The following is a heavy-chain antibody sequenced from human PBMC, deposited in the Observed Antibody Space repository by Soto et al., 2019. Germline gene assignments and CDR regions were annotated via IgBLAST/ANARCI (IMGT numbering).Heavy chain of an antibody. D-gene: IGHD3-10*01. Sequence: ASVKVSCKASGYTFTSYGISWVRQAPGQGLEWMGWISAYNGNTNYAQKLQGRVTMTTDTSTSTAYMELRSLRSDDTAVYYCARGPESFMADVVWFDPWGQGTLVTVSS. CDR3: ARGPESFMADVVWFDP. CDR1: GYTFTSYG. J-gene: IGHJ5*02. V-gene: IGHV1-18*04. CDR2: ISAYNGNT.